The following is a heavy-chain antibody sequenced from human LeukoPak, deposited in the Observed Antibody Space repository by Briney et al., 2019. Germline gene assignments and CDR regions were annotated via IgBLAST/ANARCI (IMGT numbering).Heavy chain of an antibody. D-gene: IGHD5-18*01. CDR3: AREGRGYSYVGRENAFDI. CDR1: GGTFSSYA. V-gene: IGHV1-69*13. Sequence: GASVKVSCKASGGTFSSYAISWVRQAPGQGLEWMGGIIPIFGTANYAQKFQGRVTITADESTSTAYTELSSLRSEDTAVYYCAREGRGYSYVGRENAFDIWGQGTMVTVSS. J-gene: IGHJ3*02. CDR2: IIPIFGTA.